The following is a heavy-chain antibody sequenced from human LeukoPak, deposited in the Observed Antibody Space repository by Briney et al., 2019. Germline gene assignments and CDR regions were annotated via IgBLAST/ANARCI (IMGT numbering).Heavy chain of an antibody. CDR3: ARLAYSYGYDY. CDR1: GGSFSGYY. V-gene: IGHV4-34*01. J-gene: IGHJ4*02. Sequence: SETLSLTCAVYGGSFSGYYWIWIRQPPGKGLEWIGEINHSGSANYNPSLKSRATISVDTSKNQFSLKLSSVTAADTAVYYCARLAYSYGYDYWGQGTLVTVSS. CDR2: INHSGSA. D-gene: IGHD5-18*01.